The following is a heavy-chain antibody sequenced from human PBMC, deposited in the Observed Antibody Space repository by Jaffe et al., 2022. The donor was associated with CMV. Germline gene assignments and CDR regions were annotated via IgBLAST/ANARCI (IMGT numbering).Heavy chain of an antibody. V-gene: IGHV4-34*01. J-gene: IGHJ6*03. CDR3: AREVRIMVRGVISPSYYYYMDV. D-gene: IGHD3-10*01. CDR2: INHSGST. Sequence: QVQLQQWGAGLLKPSETLSLTCAVYGGSFSGYYWSWIRQPPGKGLEWIGEINHSGSTNYNPSLKSRVTISVDTSKNQFSLKLSSVTAADTAVYYCAREVRIMVRGVISPSYYYYMDVWGKGTTVTVSS. CDR1: GGSFSGYY.